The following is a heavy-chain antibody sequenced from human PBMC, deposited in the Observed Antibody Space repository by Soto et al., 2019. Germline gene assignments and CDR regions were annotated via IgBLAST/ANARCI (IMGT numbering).Heavy chain of an antibody. CDR1: GGTFSSYT. D-gene: IGHD2-2*01. Sequence: SVKVSCKASGGTFSSYTISWVRQAPGQGLEWMGRIIPILGIANYAQKFQGRVTITADKSTSTAYMELSSLRSEDTAVYYCARGIIVVAEREDYYYYYGMDVWGQGTTVTVSS. J-gene: IGHJ6*02. CDR2: IIPILGIA. CDR3: ARGIIVVAEREDYYYYYGMDV. V-gene: IGHV1-69*02.